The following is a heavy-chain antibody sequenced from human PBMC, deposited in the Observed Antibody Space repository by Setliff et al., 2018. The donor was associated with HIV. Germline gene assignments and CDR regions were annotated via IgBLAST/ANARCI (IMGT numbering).Heavy chain of an antibody. CDR2: ISGSGGST. CDR1: GFTFSGYA. Sequence: PGGSLRLSCAASGFTFSGYAMRWVRQAPGKGLECVSGISGSGGSTHYAGSVKSRFTISRDNSKNTLTMVMNSLKAEDTAVYYCAKGRGYCTGGSCYSDYWGQGTLVTVSS. V-gene: IGHV3-23*01. J-gene: IGHJ4*02. CDR3: AKGRGYCTGGSCYSDY. D-gene: IGHD2-15*01.